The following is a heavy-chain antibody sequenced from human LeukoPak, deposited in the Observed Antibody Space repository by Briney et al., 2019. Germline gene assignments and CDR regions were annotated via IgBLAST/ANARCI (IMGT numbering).Heavy chain of an antibody. V-gene: IGHV3-7*01. D-gene: IGHD3-22*01. Sequence: GGSLRLSCAASGFTFSTSWMNWVRQAPGKGLEWVADIKQDGSEKYYVDSVKGRFTISRDNAKNSLYLQMNSLRAEDTAVYYCAKGDYYDRRFDYWGQGTPVTVYS. CDR2: IKQDGSEK. CDR1: GFTFSTSW. J-gene: IGHJ4*02. CDR3: AKGDYYDRRFDY.